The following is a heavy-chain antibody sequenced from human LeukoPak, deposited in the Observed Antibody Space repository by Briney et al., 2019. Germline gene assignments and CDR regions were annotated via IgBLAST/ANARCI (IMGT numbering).Heavy chain of an antibody. Sequence: ASVKVSCKASGYTFTSYAMHWVRQAPGQRLEWMGWINAGNGNTKYSQKFQGRVTITRDTSASTAYMELSSLRSEDTAVYYCARLWGSWSELYYYYGMDVWGQGTTVTVSS. CDR1: GYTFTSYA. D-gene: IGHD6-13*01. CDR3: ARLWGSWSELYYYYGMDV. CDR2: INAGNGNT. V-gene: IGHV1-3*01. J-gene: IGHJ6*02.